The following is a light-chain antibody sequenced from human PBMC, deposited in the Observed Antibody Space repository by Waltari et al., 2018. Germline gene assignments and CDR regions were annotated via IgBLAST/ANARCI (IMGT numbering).Light chain of an antibody. Sequence: DTVMTKSPLSLPVPHGEPASISCRSSQSLLHSNGYNYLDWYLQKPGQSPPLLIYLGSNRASGVPDRFSGSGSGTDFTLKISRVEAEDVGVYYCMQALQTPRTFGGGTKVEIK. V-gene: IGKV2-28*01. CDR1: QSLLHSNGYNY. CDR2: LGS. CDR3: MQALQTPRT. J-gene: IGKJ4*01.